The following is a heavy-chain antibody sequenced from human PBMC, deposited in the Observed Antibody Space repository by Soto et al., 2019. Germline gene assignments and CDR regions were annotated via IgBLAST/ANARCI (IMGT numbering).Heavy chain of an antibody. CDR3: ARSRYSGSYFFDY. Sequence: PSETLSLTCSVSGYSVSSSDYYWAWIRQPPGKGLEWIGSMFYSGLTYYNPSLKSRVTMSVDTSKNQFSLRLSSVTAADTAVYYCARSRYSGSYFFDYWGQGILVTVSS. V-gene: IGHV4-39*01. J-gene: IGHJ4*02. CDR1: GYSVSSSDYY. D-gene: IGHD1-26*01. CDR2: MFYSGLT.